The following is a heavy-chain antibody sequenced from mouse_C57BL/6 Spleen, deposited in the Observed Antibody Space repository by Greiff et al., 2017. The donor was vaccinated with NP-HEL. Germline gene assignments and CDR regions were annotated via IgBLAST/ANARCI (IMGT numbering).Heavy chain of an antibody. CDR1: GFTFSSYA. Sequence: EVQLVESGEGLVKPGGSLKLSCAASGFTFSSYAMSWVRQTPEKRLEWVAYISSGGYYIYYADTVKGRFTISRDNARNTLYLQMSSLKSEDTAMYYCTRDGLLTYYYAMDYWGQGTSVTVSS. J-gene: IGHJ4*01. CDR3: TRDGLLTYYYAMDY. V-gene: IGHV5-9-1*02. CDR2: ISSGGYYI. D-gene: IGHD3-1*01.